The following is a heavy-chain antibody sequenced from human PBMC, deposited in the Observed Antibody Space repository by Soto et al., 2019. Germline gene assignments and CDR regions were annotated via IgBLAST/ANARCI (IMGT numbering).Heavy chain of an antibody. CDR2: ISGSGAGT. Sequence: PGGSLRLSCAGSGFTFRNYAMSWVRQAPGKGLEWVSGISGSGAGTYYGDSVKGRFTVSRDNSKNTLYLQMNSLRAEDTAVYYCAREVGRVATLYNWFDPWGQGTLVTVSS. V-gene: IGHV3-23*01. D-gene: IGHD5-12*01. J-gene: IGHJ5*02. CDR1: GFTFRNYA. CDR3: AREVGRVATLYNWFDP.